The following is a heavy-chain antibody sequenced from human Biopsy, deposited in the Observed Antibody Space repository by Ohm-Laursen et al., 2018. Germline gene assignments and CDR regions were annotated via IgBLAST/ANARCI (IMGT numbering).Heavy chain of an antibody. CDR3: ALQSVAQMKNFDY. CDR1: GFSFTGYY. V-gene: IGHV1-2*02. J-gene: IGHJ4*02. D-gene: IGHD6-19*01. Sequence: GASVKVSCNASGFSFTGYYIHWVRQAPGQGLEWMGWISPKSGGTNYAQKFRGNITMTKNTSMSTAYMEMSRLRSDDTAVYYCALQSVAQMKNFDYWGQGTLVTVSS. CDR2: ISPKSGGT.